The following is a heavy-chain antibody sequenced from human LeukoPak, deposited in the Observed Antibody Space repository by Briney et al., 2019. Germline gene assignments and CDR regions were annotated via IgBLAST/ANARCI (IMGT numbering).Heavy chain of an antibody. J-gene: IGHJ6*03. CDR3: ARAAFHYYYYMDV. CDR1: GYSLSSVYY. D-gene: IGHD6-13*01. CDR2: IYHSGIT. V-gene: IGHV4-38-2*01. Sequence: SETLSLTCALSGYSLSSVYYWGWLRQSPGKGLEWIGSIYHSGITYYTPSLKSRVSISVDTSKKQFSLNLSSVTAPDTAVYYCARAAFHYYYYMDVWGKGTTVTVSS.